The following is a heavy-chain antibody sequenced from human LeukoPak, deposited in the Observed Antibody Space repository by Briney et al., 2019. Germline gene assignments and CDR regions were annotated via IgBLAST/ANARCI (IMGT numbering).Heavy chain of an antibody. CDR3: ATVRLAYNWNDLYY. Sequence: ASVKVSCKVSGYTLTELSMHWVRQAPGKGLEWMGGFDPEDGETIYAQKFQGRVTMTEDTSTDTAYMELSSLRSEDTAVYYCATVRLAYNWNDLYYWGQGTRVTVSS. J-gene: IGHJ4*02. CDR1: GYTLTELS. V-gene: IGHV1-24*01. D-gene: IGHD1-1*01. CDR2: FDPEDGET.